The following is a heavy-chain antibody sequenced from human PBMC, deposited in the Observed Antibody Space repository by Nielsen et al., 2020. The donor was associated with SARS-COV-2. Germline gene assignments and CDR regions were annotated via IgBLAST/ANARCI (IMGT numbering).Heavy chain of an antibody. CDR2: IATAGDT. V-gene: IGHV3-13*01. J-gene: IGHJ4*02. D-gene: IGHD3-3*01. CDR3: SRDSGPVRFLEWLCDY. CDR1: GFPLRSYD. Sequence: GGSLRLSCAASGFPLRSYDMQWVRQTTGKGLEWVSTIATAGDTFYSDSVQGRFTISRDHSKNTVYLQMNSLRTEDTAVYFCSRDSGPVRFLEWLCDYWGQGTLVTVSS.